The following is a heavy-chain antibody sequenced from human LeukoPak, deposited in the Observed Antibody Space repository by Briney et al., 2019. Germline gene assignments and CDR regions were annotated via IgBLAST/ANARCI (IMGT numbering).Heavy chain of an antibody. D-gene: IGHD3-22*01. J-gene: IGHJ4*02. CDR1: GGSISSSSYY. V-gene: IGHV4-39*01. Sequence: SETLYLTCTVSGGSISSSSYYWGWIRQPPGKGLEWIGSIYYSGSTYYNPSLKSRVTISVDTSKNQFSLKLSSVTAADTAVYYCARHPSRITMISYWGQGTLVTVSS. CDR3: ARHPSRITMISY. CDR2: IYYSGST.